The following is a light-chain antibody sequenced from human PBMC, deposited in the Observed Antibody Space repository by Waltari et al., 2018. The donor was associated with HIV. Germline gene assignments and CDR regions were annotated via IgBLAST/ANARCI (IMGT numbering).Light chain of an antibody. J-gene: IGLJ2*01. V-gene: IGLV2-8*01. CDR3: SSYGDNIRVL. CDR2: EVS. CDR1: SSAIGASDP. Sequence: QSALTPPPSASGPPGPSATISCTGPSSAIGASDPVSWFHQHPNNTPNLLLYEVSKRPSGVPDRFSGSRSGETAFLSVSGLQPDDTAAYFCSSYGDNIRVLFGGGTNLTVL.